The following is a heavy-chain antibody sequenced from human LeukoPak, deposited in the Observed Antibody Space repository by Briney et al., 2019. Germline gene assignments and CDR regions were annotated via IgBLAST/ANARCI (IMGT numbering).Heavy chain of an antibody. Sequence: GGSLRLSCAASGFTFSSYGMHWVRQAPGKGLEWVAVISYDGSNKYYADSVKGRFTISRDDSKNMVYLQMNSLRDEDTALYYCVREAGYCASVCLKSNWFDPWGQGTLVTVSS. CDR2: ISYDGSNK. V-gene: IGHV3-30*03. D-gene: IGHD2-21*02. J-gene: IGHJ5*02. CDR1: GFTFSSYG. CDR3: VREAGYCASVCLKSNWFDP.